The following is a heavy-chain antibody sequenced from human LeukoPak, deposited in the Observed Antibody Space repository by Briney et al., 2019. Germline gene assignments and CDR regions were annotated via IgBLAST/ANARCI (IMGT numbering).Heavy chain of an antibody. CDR3: ARGVTPEDNYYYYMDV. J-gene: IGHJ6*03. CDR1: GGSISSGDYY. Sequence: PSETLSLTCTVSGGSISSGDYYWSWIRQPPGKGLEWIGYIYYSGSTYYNPSLKSRVTISVDTSKNQFSLKLSSVTAADTAVYYCARGVTPEDNYYYYMDVWGKGTTVTVSS. D-gene: IGHD4-23*01. V-gene: IGHV4-30-4*08. CDR2: IYYSGST.